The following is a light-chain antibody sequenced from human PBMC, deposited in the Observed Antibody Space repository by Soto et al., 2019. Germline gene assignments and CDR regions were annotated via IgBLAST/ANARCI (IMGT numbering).Light chain of an antibody. Sequence: DIQMTQSPSALSASVGDTVTMTCRASRSVSTWVAWFQQKSGKGPTLLILDASSLKGGVPSRFSGSGSGTEFTLTISGLQPDDFATYYCQQYYSMWTFGQGTKVDIK. V-gene: IGKV1-5*01. J-gene: IGKJ1*01. CDR2: DAS. CDR1: RSVSTW. CDR3: QQYYSMWT.